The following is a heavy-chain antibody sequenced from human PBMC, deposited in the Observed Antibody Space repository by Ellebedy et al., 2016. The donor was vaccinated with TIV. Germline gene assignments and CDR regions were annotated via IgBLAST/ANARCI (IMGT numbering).Heavy chain of an antibody. D-gene: IGHD3-10*01. CDR2: IKQGGSEK. Sequence: GESLKISCAASGFDFGNYWMTWVRQAPGKGLEWVANIKQGGSEKNYVDSVKGRFSISRDNAKNSLYLQMNSLSADDTAVYFCARWRAAAGDSFYYGSDVWGQGTMVTVSS. CDR1: GFDFGNYW. CDR3: ARWRAAAGDSFYYGSDV. V-gene: IGHV3-7*03. J-gene: IGHJ3*01.